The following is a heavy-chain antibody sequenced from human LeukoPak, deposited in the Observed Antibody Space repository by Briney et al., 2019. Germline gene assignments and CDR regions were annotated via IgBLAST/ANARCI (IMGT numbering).Heavy chain of an antibody. V-gene: IGHV3-21*06. CDR2: ISSSSSYI. J-gene: IGHJ4*02. Sequence: GGSLRLSCAASGFTFSSYSMNWVRQAPGKGLEWVSSISSSSSYIYYADSVKGRFTISRDNAKNSLYLQMNSLRAEDTAMYYCARDFSSHGWGDLSLGEYWGQGTLVTVSS. CDR1: GFTFSSYS. CDR3: ARDFSSHGWGDLSLGEY. D-gene: IGHD3-16*02.